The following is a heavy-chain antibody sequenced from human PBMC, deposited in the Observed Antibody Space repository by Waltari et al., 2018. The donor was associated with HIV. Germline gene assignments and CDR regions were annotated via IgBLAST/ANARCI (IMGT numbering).Heavy chain of an antibody. CDR1: GYNFPGYY. D-gene: IGHD3-22*01. J-gene: IGHJ4*02. CDR2: INPNSGGT. Sequence: QVQLVQSGAEVKKPGASVKVSCKASGYNFPGYYMHWVRQAPGQGLEWMGWINPNSGGTNYAQKFQGRVTMTRDTSITTAYMEVSRLRSDDTAVYYCARVPYYYDTSAYPDYWGQGTLVTVSS. CDR3: ARVPYYYDTSAYPDY. V-gene: IGHV1-2*02.